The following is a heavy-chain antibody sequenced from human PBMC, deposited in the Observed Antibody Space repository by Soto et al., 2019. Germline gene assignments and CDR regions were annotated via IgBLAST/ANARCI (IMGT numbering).Heavy chain of an antibody. D-gene: IGHD2-8*01. V-gene: IGHV3-13*01. Sequence: RVRYAVSGLPCGSYDMHWVRKAKGKGLEWVSAIGTAGDTYYPGSVKGRFTISRENAKNSLYLQMNSLRAGDTAVYYCARELRRGYYYYGMDVWGQRNTVTVS. CDR2: IGTAGDT. CDR1: GLPCGSYD. J-gene: IGHJ6*02. CDR3: ARELRRGYYYYGMDV.